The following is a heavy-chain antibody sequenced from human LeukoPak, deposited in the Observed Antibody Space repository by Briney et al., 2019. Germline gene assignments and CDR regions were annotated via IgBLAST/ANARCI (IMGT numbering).Heavy chain of an antibody. J-gene: IGHJ4*02. CDR1: GFTFSSYA. CDR2: ISGSGGST. CDR3: AKVGSSRVRFPYFDY. Sequence: GGSLRLSCAASGFTFSSYAMSWVRQAPGEGLEWVSAISGSGGSTYYADSVKGRFTISRDNSKNTLYLQMNSLRAEDTAVYYCAKVGSSRVRFPYFDYWGQGTLVTVSS. D-gene: IGHD6-6*01. V-gene: IGHV3-23*01.